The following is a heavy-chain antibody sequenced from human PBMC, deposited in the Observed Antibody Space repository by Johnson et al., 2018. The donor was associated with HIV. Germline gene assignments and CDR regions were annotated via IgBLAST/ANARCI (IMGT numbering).Heavy chain of an antibody. J-gene: IGHJ3*02. CDR3: ARELGYSSSNDAFDI. D-gene: IGHD6-13*01. V-gene: IGHV3-33*01. CDR2: IWYDGSNK. CDR1: GFTFSSYG. Sequence: QVQLVESGGGVVQPGRSLRLSCAASGFTFSSYGMHWVRQAPGQGREWVAVIWYDGSNKYYADSVKGRFTISRDNSKNTLYLQMNSLRAEDTAVYYCARELGYSSSNDAFDIWGQGTMVTVSS.